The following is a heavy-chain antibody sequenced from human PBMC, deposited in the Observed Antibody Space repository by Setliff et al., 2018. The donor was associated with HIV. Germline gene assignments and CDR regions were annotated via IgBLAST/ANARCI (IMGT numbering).Heavy chain of an antibody. CDR3: ARDYAYNWSSVMDA. J-gene: IGHJ6*03. V-gene: IGHV3-21*01. CDR2: ITSSTYI. CDR1: GFTFSSYS. Sequence: GGSLRLSCAASGFTFSSYSMNWVRQAPGKGLEWVSSITSSTYIYYADSVKGRFTISRDNAKNSLYLQMNSLRAEDTAVYYCARDYAYNWSSVMDAWGKGTTVTVSS. D-gene: IGHD1-20*01.